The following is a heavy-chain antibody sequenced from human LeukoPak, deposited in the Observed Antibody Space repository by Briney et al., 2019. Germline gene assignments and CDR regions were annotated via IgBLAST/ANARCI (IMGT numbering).Heavy chain of an antibody. CDR3: ARDYYYSRKFQLSLPNDY. Sequence: ASVKVSCKASGYTFTSYGISWVRQAPGQGLEWMGWISAYNGNTNYAQKLQGRVTMTTDTSTSTAYMELRSLRSDDTAVYYCARDYYYSRKFQLSLPNDYWGQGTLVTVSS. CDR1: GYTFTSYG. D-gene: IGHD3-22*01. J-gene: IGHJ4*02. V-gene: IGHV1-18*01. CDR2: ISAYNGNT.